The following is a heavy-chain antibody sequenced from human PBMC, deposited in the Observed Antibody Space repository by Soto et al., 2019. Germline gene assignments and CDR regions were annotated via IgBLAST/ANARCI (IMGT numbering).Heavy chain of an antibody. Sequence: SETLSLTCTVSGGTIGSYYWSWIRQPPGKGLEWIGYIYFTGTTNCNPSLKSRVTISIDRSKNQFSLKLSYVTAADTAVYYCARGSCSSASCYTGDFWGQGTLVTVSS. CDR1: GGTIGSYY. D-gene: IGHD2-2*02. J-gene: IGHJ4*02. CDR2: IYFTGTT. V-gene: IGHV4-59*01. CDR3: ARGSCSSASCYTGDF.